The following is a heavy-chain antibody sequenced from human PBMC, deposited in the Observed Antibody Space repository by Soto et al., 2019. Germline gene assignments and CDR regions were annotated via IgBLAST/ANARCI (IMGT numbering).Heavy chain of an antibody. V-gene: IGHV4-30-2*01. CDR1: GGSISSGGYS. CDR2: IYHSGST. D-gene: IGHD3-10*01. Sequence: QLQLQESGSGLVKPSQTLSLTCAVSGGSISSGGYSWSWIRQPPGKGLEWIGYIYHSGSTYYNPSLKGRVTISVDRSKNECSLKLSSVTAADTAVYYCARAIGWFGELLGGYYFDYWGQGTLVTVSS. CDR3: ARAIGWFGELLGGYYFDY. J-gene: IGHJ4*02.